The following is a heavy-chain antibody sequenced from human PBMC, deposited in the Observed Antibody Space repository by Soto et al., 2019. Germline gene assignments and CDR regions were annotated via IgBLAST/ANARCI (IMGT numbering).Heavy chain of an antibody. CDR2: IFHSGST. D-gene: IGHD5-18*01. Sequence: QVQLQESGPGLVKPSETLSLTCNVSGGSISGYYWSWIRQAPGKGLQWIGYIFHSGSTSYNPSLRSRVTISLDTSKNQFSLQVNSVTAADTAVYYCAKVRGYASGWRYLDYWGQGTLVNVSS. CDR1: GGSISGYY. V-gene: IGHV4-59*01. J-gene: IGHJ4*02. CDR3: AKVRGYASGWRYLDY.